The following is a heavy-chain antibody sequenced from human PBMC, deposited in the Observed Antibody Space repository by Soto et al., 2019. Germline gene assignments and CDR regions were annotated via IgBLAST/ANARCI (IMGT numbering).Heavy chain of an antibody. D-gene: IGHD6-13*01. V-gene: IGHV3-73*01. CDR3: TSTPSSPNYYYYYMDV. CDR1: GFTFSGSA. Sequence: GGSLRLSCAASGFTFSGSAMHWVRQASGKGLEWVGRIRSKANSYATEYVASVRGRFTISRDDSKNTAYLQMNSLKTEDTAVYYCTSTPSSPNYYYYYMDVWGKGASVTVSS. J-gene: IGHJ6*03. CDR2: IRSKANSYAT.